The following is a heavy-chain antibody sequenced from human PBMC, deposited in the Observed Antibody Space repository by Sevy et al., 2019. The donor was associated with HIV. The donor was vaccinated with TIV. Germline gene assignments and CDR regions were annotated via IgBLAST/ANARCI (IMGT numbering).Heavy chain of an antibody. D-gene: IGHD3-9*01. CDR1: GFTFTSYT. CDR2: ISVSGGRT. V-gene: IGHV3-23*01. Sequence: GGSLRLSCAASGFTFTSYTMSWVRQAPGKGLEWVSDISVSGGRTYYSDSVKGRFTISRDNSKNTLYLQMSSLRAEDTAVYYCAKRDYSDFDWAPIFDFWGRGTLVTVSS. J-gene: IGHJ4*02. CDR3: AKRDYSDFDWAPIFDF.